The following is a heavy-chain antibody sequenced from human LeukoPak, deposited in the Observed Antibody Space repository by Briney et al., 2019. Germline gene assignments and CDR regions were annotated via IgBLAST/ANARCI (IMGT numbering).Heavy chain of an antibody. CDR2: ISYDESDK. D-gene: IGHD2-15*01. CDR3: AKGVVAATNAAYYGMDV. CDR1: GFTFSNYG. J-gene: IGHJ6*02. Sequence: GRCLRLSCAASGFTFSNYGMHWVRQAPGKGLEWVAVISYDESDKYYADSVHGRFTISRDNSKNTLYLQMNSLRPEDTAVYYCAKGVVAATNAAYYGMDVGGQETTVTVSS. V-gene: IGHV3-30*18.